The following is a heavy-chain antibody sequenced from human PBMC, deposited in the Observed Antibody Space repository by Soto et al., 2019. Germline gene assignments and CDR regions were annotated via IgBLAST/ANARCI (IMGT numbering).Heavy chain of an antibody. V-gene: IGHV3-64*01. D-gene: IGHD2-2*01. CDR3: ARALVVPAVIIGMVAGTAWGAFDI. CDR1: GFTFSSYA. CDR2: ISSNGGST. J-gene: IGHJ3*02. Sequence: EVQLVESGGGLVQPGGSLRLSCAASGFTFSSYAMHWVRQAPGKGLEYVSAISSNGGSTYYANSVKGRFTISRDNSKNTLYLQMGSLRAEDMAVYYCARALVVPAVIIGMVAGTAWGAFDIWGQGTMVTVSS.